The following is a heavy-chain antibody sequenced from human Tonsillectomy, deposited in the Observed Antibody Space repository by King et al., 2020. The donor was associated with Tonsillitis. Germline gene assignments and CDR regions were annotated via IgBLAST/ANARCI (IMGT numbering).Heavy chain of an antibody. Sequence: QLQESGPGLVKPSETLSLTCTVSGGSISSNSYYWGWIRQPPGKGLEWIGSIYYSGSTYYNPSLKSRVTISVDTSKNQFSLKLSSVTAADTAVYYCVSPEHSGYSYGPFDYWGQGTLVTVSS. V-gene: IGHV4-39*07. CDR1: GGSISSNSYY. CDR3: VSPEHSGYSYGPFDY. D-gene: IGHD5-18*01. J-gene: IGHJ4*02. CDR2: IYYSGST.